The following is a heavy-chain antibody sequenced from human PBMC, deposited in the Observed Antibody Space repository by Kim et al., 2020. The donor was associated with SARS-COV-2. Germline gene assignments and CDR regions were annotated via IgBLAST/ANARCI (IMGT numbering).Heavy chain of an antibody. V-gene: IGHV3-48*03. Sequence: RFTISRDNAKNSLYLQMNSLRAEDTAVYYCAREYCSSTSCSSDVLALFDYWGQGTLVTVSS. D-gene: IGHD2-2*01. CDR3: AREYCSSTSCSSDVLALFDY. J-gene: IGHJ4*02.